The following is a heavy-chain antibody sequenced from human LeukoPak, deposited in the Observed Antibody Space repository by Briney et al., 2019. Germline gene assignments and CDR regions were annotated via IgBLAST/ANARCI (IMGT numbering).Heavy chain of an antibody. D-gene: IGHD3-3*01. CDR3: AREITTFGVVNHFVY. Sequence: PGGSLRLSCAASGFTFSSYWMSWVRQAPGKGLEWVANIKQDGSEKYYVDSVKGRFTISRDNAKNSLYLQMNSLRAEDTAAYYCAREITTFGVVNHFVYWGQGTLVTVSS. CDR2: IKQDGSEK. CDR1: GFTFSSYW. J-gene: IGHJ4*02. V-gene: IGHV3-7*01.